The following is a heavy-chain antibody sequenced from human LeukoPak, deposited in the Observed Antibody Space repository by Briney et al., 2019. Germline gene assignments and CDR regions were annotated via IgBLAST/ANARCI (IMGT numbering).Heavy chain of an antibody. CDR3: ARWGSGRGLDY. D-gene: IGHD6-19*01. V-gene: IGHV3-33*08. Sequence: GGSLRLSCAASGFTFSSYGMHWVRQAPGKGLEWVAVIWYDGSNKYYADSVKGRFTISRDNSKNTLYLQMNSLRAEDTALYYCARWGSGRGLDYWGQGTLVTVSS. J-gene: IGHJ4*02. CDR1: GFTFSSYG. CDR2: IWYDGSNK.